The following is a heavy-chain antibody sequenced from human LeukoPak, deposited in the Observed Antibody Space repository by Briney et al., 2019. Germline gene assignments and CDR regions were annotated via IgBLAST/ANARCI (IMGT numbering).Heavy chain of an antibody. V-gene: IGHV4-59*08. Sequence: SETLSRTCTVSGGSISSYYWSWIREPPGKGLEWIGYIYYSGSTNYNPSLKSRVTISVDTSKNQFSLKLSSVTAADTAVYYCARLGASYCSSTSCYVGWFDPWGQGTLVTVSP. D-gene: IGHD2-2*01. CDR3: ARLGASYCSSTSCYVGWFDP. CDR2: IYYSGST. J-gene: IGHJ5*02. CDR1: GGSISSYY.